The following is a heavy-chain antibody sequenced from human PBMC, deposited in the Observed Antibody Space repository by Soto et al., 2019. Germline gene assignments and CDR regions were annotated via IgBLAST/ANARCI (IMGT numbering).Heavy chain of an antibody. Sequence: ASVKVSCKASGYTFTSYGISWVRQAPGQGLEWMGWISAYNGNTNYAQKLQGRVTMTTDTSTSTAYMELRSLRSDDTAVYYCAIYSSSWYLGAFDIWGQGTTVTVSS. J-gene: IGHJ3*02. CDR2: ISAYNGNT. CDR1: GYTFTSYG. V-gene: IGHV1-18*01. CDR3: AIYSSSWYLGAFDI. D-gene: IGHD6-13*01.